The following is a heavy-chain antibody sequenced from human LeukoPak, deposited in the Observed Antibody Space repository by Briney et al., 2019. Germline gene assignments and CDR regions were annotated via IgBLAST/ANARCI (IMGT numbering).Heavy chain of an antibody. J-gene: IGHJ6*03. D-gene: IGHD2-15*01. CDR3: AKQRRLLYYMDV. V-gene: IGHV3-23*01. Sequence: GGSLRLSSSASGFTFSSYAMSWVRQAPGKGLEWVSAISGSGGSTYYADSVKGRFTISRDNSKNTLYLQMNSLRAEDTAVYYCAKQRRLLYYMDVWGKGTTVTVSS. CDR2: ISGSGGST. CDR1: GFTFSSYA.